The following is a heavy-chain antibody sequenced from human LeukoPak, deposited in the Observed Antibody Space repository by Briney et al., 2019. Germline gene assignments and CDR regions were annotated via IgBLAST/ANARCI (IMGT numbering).Heavy chain of an antibody. D-gene: IGHD5-12*01. Sequence: PGGSLRLSCAAAGFTFTDYSMNWVRQAPGKGLEWVSTISSDSGHIYYADSVKGRFTISRDNAENSLYLQINSLRAEDTAVYYCARHGYGYYFDYWGQGTLVTVSS. CDR3: ARHGYGYYFDY. CDR1: GFTFTDYS. J-gene: IGHJ4*02. CDR2: ISSDSGHI. V-gene: IGHV3-21*01.